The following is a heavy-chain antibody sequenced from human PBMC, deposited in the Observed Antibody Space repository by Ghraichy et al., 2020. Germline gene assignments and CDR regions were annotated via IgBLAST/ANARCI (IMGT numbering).Heavy chain of an antibody. J-gene: IGHJ5*02. CDR1: GYTFTSYY. V-gene: IGHV1-46*01. CDR2: INPSGGST. CDR3: ARDESRITIFGVVIYRYNWFDP. Sequence: ASVKVSCKASGYTFTSYYMHWVRQAPGQGLEWMGIINPSGGSTSYAQKFQGRVTMTRDTSTSTVYMELSSLRSEDTAVYYCARDESRITIFGVVIYRYNWFDPWGQGTLVTVSS. D-gene: IGHD3-3*01.